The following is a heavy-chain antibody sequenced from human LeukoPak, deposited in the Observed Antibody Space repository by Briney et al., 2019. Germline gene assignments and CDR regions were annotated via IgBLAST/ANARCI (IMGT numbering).Heavy chain of an antibody. D-gene: IGHD1-26*01. V-gene: IGHV3-7*01. CDR2: IKQVGSEQ. CDR3: ARLIEGAGFDY. J-gene: IGHJ4*02. CDR1: GFTFSNYW. Sequence: GGSLRLSCAASGFTFSNYWMSWVRQAPGKGLEWVANIKQVGSEQYYVDSAKGRFIISRDNARNSLYLQMNSLRADDTAVYYCARLIEGAGFDYWGQGTLVTVSS.